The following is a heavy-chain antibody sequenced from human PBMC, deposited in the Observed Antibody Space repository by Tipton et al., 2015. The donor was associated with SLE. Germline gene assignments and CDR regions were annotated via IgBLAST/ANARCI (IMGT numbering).Heavy chain of an antibody. J-gene: IGHJ6*02. Sequence: SLRLSCVGSGFIFRDYDMDWVRQAPGKGPEWVSSISSSTSYIFYADSVKGRFTISRDNAENSLYLQMNSLRAEDAGVYYCARGDKRSGYYYYGMDVWGQGTTVTVSS. CDR1: GFIFRDYD. V-gene: IGHV3-21*03. CDR3: ARGDKRSGYYYYGMDV. CDR2: ISSSTSYI.